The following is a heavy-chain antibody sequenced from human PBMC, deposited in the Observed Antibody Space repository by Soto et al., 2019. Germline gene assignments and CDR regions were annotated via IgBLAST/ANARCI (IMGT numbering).Heavy chain of an antibody. CDR1: GYTFTRYA. D-gene: IGHD3-22*01. CDR3: ARVTPPEVADSSGYLFDS. CDR2: INAGNGNT. Sequence: ASEKVSCKASGYTFTRYAMHWVRQAPGQRLEWMGWINAGNGNTKYSQKFQGRVTITRDTSASTAYMELSSLRSEDTAVYYCARVTPPEVADSSGYLFDSWGEGTPVTV. J-gene: IGHJ4*02. V-gene: IGHV1-3*01.